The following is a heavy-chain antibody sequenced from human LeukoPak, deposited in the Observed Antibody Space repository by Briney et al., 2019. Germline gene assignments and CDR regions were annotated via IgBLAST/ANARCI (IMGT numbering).Heavy chain of an antibody. Sequence: PGGSLRLSCAASGFTFSSYSMNWVRQAPGKGLEWVSLISGRSNYIYYADSVRGRFTISRDNAKNSLYLQMNSLRAEDTAVYYCARVIRDSSGYYHFDLWGRGTLVTVSS. CDR1: GFTFSSYS. V-gene: IGHV3-21*01. D-gene: IGHD3-22*01. J-gene: IGHJ2*01. CDR2: ISGRSNYI. CDR3: ARVIRDSSGYYHFDL.